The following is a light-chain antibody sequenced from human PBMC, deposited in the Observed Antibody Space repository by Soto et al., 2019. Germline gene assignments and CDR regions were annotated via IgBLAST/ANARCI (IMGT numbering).Light chain of an antibody. CDR1: QSISTW. CDR2: KAS. V-gene: IGKV1-5*03. CDR3: QQYNSYGT. Sequence: DIQMTQSPSTLSASVGERVTITCRASQSISTWLDWYQQKPGKAPKLLIYKASSLESGVPSRFSGSGSGTEFTLTISSLQPDDFATYYCQQYNSYGTFGQGTRVEIK. J-gene: IGKJ1*01.